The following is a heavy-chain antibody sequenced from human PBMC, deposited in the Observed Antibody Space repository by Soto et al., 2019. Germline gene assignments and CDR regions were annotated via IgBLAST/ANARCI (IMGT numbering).Heavy chain of an antibody. D-gene: IGHD4-4*01. V-gene: IGHV3-21*01. CDR2: ISSSSSYI. CDR3: ARDAVTSVSGERYGMDV. J-gene: IGHJ6*02. Sequence: PGGSLRLSCAASGFTFSSYSMNWVRQAPGKGLEWVSSISSSSSYIYYADSVKGRFTISRDNAKNSLYLQMNSLRAEDTAVCYCARDAVTSVSGERYGMDVWGQGTTVTVSS. CDR1: GFTFSSYS.